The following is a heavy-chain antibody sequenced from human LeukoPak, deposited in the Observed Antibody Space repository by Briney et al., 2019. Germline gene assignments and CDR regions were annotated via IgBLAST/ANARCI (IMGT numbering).Heavy chain of an antibody. Sequence: ASLKVSCKAPGGSFSSYAISWVPQAPGQGLEWMGRIIPIFGTANYAQKFQGRVTITADIVSSTAYMEVNSLTSEDTAAYFCAKQGAARQDYYMDVWGNGTTVIGFS. D-gene: IGHD5-18*01. CDR2: IIPIFGTA. J-gene: IGHJ6*03. CDR3: AKQGAARQDYYMDV. V-gene: IGHV1-69*06. CDR1: GGSFSSYA.